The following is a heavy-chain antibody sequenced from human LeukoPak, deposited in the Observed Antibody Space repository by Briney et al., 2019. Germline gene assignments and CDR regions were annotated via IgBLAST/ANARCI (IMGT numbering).Heavy chain of an antibody. V-gene: IGHV4-59*08. Sequence: SETLSLTCTVSGGSISSYYWSWIRQPPGKGLEWTGYIYYSGSTNYNPSLKSRVTISVDTSKNQFSLKLSSVTAADTAVYYCARPSSGYYFGAFDIWGQGTMVTVSS. J-gene: IGHJ3*02. D-gene: IGHD3-22*01. CDR1: GGSISSYY. CDR2: IYYSGST. CDR3: ARPSSGYYFGAFDI.